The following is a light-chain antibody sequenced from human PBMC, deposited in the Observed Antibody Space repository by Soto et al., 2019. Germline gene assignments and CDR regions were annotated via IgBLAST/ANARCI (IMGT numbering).Light chain of an antibody. V-gene: IGLV2-8*01. J-gene: IGLJ2*01. Sequence: QSALTQPPSASGSPGQSVTISCTGSSSDVSGYNYVSWYQQHPGKAPKLIIYEVSRRPSGVPDRFSGSKSGNTASLTVSGPQAEDEADYYCSSYARGGTVVFGGGTKLTVL. CDR1: SSDVSGYNY. CDR2: EVS. CDR3: SSYARGGTVV.